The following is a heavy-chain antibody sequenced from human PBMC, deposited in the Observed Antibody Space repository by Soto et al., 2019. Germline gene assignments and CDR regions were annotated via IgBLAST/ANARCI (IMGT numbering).Heavy chain of an antibody. CDR2: ISTYNGNP. D-gene: IGHD3-10*01. V-gene: IGHV1-18*01. CDR3: AREMVRGVGSDY. CDR1: GYTFTSYG. Sequence: QVQLVQSGAEVKKPGASVKVSCKASGYTFTSYGISWVRQAPGQGLERMGWISTYNGNPKYAQTLQGRGTMTTDTSTSTAYMELRSLRSDDTAVFYCAREMVRGVGSDYWGQGTLVTVSS. J-gene: IGHJ4*02.